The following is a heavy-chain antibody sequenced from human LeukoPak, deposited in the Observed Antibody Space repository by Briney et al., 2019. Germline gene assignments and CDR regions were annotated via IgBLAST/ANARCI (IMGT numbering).Heavy chain of an antibody. CDR3: AKDSLPSYGGYFDY. Sequence: GGSLRLSCAASGFTLSCYAVSWVRQAPGKGLGWVSGMSGSGGNTYYADSVKGRFTISRDISKNTLYLQMNSLRAEDTALYYCAKDSLPSYGGYFDYWGQGTLVTVSS. D-gene: IGHD3-16*01. J-gene: IGHJ4*02. CDR1: GFTLSCYA. V-gene: IGHV3-23*01. CDR2: MSGSGGNT.